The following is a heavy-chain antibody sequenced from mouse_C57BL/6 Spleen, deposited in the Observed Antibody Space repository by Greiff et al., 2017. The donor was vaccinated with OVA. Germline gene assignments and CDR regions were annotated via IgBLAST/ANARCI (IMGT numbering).Heavy chain of an antibody. CDR3: ARNGAIYYDYDGNAMDY. V-gene: IGHV2-9-1*01. D-gene: IGHD2-4*01. J-gene: IGHJ4*01. CDR1: GFSLTSYA. Sequence: VKLVESGPGLVAPSQSLSITCTVSGFSLTSYAISWVRQPPGKGLEWLGVIWTGGGTNYNSALKSRLSISKDNSKSQVFLKMNSLQTDDTARYYCARNGAIYYDYDGNAMDYWGQGTSVTVSS. CDR2: IWTGGGT.